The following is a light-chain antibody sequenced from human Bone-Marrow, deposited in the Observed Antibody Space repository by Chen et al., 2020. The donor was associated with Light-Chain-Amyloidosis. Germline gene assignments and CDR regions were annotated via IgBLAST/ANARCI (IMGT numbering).Light chain of an antibody. J-gene: IGLJ3*02. CDR1: NIGTTS. CDR2: DDS. CDR3: QVWDRSSDRPV. V-gene: IGLV3-21*02. Sequence: SYVLTQPSSVSVAPGQTATIACGGNNIGTTSVHWYQQTPGQAPLLVVYDDSDRSSGIPERWSRSNSEKTATMTISRIEAGDEADYCCQVWDRSSDRPVFGGGTKLTVL.